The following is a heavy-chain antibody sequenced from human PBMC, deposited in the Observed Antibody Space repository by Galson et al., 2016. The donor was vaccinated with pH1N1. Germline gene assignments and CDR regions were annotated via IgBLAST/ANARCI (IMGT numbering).Heavy chain of an antibody. J-gene: IGHJ4*02. Sequence: SLRLSCAGSGFTFSNHYMDWVRQAPGKGLEWVANINEDGTGKYYVDSVKGRFTISRDNAKNSLYLQMNSLRAEDTAVYYCARAVGHYSGWGQGTLVTVSS. CDR2: INEDGTGK. CDR1: GFTFSNHY. CDR3: ARAVGHYSG. V-gene: IGHV3-7*04. D-gene: IGHD3-10*01.